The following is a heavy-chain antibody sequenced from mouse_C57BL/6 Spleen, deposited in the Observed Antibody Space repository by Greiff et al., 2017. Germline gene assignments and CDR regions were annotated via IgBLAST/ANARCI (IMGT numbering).Heavy chain of an antibody. CDR3: ARARAAQAPWFAY. CDR1: GYTFTSYW. D-gene: IGHD3-2*02. CDR2: INPSNGGT. J-gene: IGHJ3*01. Sequence: QVQLQPPGTELVKPGASVKLSCTASGYTFTSYWMHWVKQRPGQGLEWIGYINPSNGGTNYNEKFKSKATLAVDKSSSTAYMQRSSLTSEDSAVYYCARARAAQAPWFAYWGQGTLVTVSA. V-gene: IGHV1-53*01.